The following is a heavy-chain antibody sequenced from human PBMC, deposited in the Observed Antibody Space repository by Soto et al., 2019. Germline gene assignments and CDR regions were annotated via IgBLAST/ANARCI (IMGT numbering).Heavy chain of an antibody. V-gene: IGHV3-23*01. CDR1: GFTFSSYA. J-gene: IGHJ4*02. CDR3: AKAIAAAGTGEVDY. Sequence: EVQLLESGGGLVQPGGSLSLSCAASGFTFSSYAMSWVRQAPGKGLEWVSAISGSGGSTYYADSVKGRFTISRANSKNTLYLQMNSLRAEDTAVYYCAKAIAAAGTGEVDYWGQGTLVTVSS. D-gene: IGHD6-13*01. CDR2: ISGSGGST.